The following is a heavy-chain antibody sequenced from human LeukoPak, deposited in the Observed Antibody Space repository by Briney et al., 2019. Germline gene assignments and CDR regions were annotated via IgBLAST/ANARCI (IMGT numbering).Heavy chain of an antibody. Sequence: GGSLRLSCAASGFTFSDYYMSWIRQAPGKGLEWVANIKPDGSDESYVDSVKGRFTISRDNAKNSLYLQMNSLRAEDTAVYYCARENFQYWAQGTLVTVSS. CDR3: ARENFQY. J-gene: IGHJ4*02. CDR1: GFTFSDYY. CDR2: IKPDGSDE. V-gene: IGHV3-7*04.